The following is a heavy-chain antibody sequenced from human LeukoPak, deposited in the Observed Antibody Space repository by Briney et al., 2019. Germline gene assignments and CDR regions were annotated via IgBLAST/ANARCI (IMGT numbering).Heavy chain of an antibody. Sequence: ASVKVSCKASGYTFTGYYMHWVRQAPGQGLEWMGWINPNSGGTNYAQKFQGRVTMTRDTSISTAYMELSRLRSDDTAVYYCARDGEGYSSSSAFDIWGQGTMVTVSS. J-gene: IGHJ3*02. CDR1: GYTFTGYY. D-gene: IGHD6-6*01. CDR2: INPNSGGT. CDR3: ARDGEGYSSSSAFDI. V-gene: IGHV1-2*02.